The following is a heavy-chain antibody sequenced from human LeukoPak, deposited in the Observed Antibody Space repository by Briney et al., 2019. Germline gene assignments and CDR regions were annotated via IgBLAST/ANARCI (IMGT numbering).Heavy chain of an antibody. CDR1: GYTFTGHY. CDR2: ISPNSGGT. Sequence: ASVKVSCKASGYTFTGHYMHWMRQAPGQGLEWMGWISPNSGGTNYAQKFQGRVTMTRYTSISTAYMELSRLRSDDTAVYYCVRDSYSRMYMDVWGQGTTVTVSS. J-gene: IGHJ6*02. V-gene: IGHV1-2*02. D-gene: IGHD1-26*01. CDR3: VRDSYSRMYMDV.